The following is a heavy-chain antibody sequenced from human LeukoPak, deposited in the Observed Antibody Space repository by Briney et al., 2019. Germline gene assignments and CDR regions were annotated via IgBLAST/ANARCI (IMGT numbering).Heavy chain of an antibody. CDR1: GFTVSNNY. Sequence: GGSLRLSCAASGFTVSNNYMSWVRQAPGKGLEWVSVIYSGGSTYYADSVKGRFTISRDTSKNTLSLQMNSLRAEDTAVYYCARGSLEYCSSTSCYWFDPWGQGTLVTVSS. D-gene: IGHD2-2*01. CDR2: IYSGGST. V-gene: IGHV3-53*01. CDR3: ARGSLEYCSSTSCYWFDP. J-gene: IGHJ5*02.